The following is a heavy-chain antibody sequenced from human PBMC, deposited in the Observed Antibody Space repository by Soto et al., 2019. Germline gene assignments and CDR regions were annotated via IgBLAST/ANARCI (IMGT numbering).Heavy chain of an antibody. J-gene: IGHJ4*02. V-gene: IGHV4-59*08. CDR3: ARHLRAGVRGVISCDFDY. D-gene: IGHD3-10*01. CDR2: IYSTGST. Sequence: SETLSLTCSVSGGSISSNYWSWIRQPPGKGLEWIGYIYSTGSTNYNPSLKSRVTISVDTSKNQFSLKLSSVTAADTAVYCCARHLRAGVRGVISCDFDYWGQGTLGTGST. CDR1: GGSISSNY.